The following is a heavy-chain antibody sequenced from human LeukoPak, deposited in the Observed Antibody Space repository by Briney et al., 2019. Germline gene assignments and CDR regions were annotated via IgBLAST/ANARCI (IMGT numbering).Heavy chain of an antibody. CDR3: ARGPPTSDAFDI. V-gene: IGHV4-59*12. Sequence: SETLSLTCTVSGGSISSYYWSWIRQPPGKGLEWIGYIYYSGSTNYNPSLKSRVTISVDTSKNQFSLKLSSVTAADTAVYYCARGPPTSDAFDIWGQGTMVTVSS. J-gene: IGHJ3*02. CDR2: IYYSGST. CDR1: GGSISSYY.